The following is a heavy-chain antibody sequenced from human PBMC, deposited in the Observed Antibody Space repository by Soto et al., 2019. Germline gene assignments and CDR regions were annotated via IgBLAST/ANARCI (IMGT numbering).Heavy chain of an antibody. CDR3: ARCVGGKDYYYGMDV. Sequence: QVQLLQSGAEVKKPGSSVKVSCKASGDTFSSYAISWVRQAPGRGLEWMGGIIPIFGTANYAQKFQDRDKITADESTSTAYRELSSLRSEDTAVYYCARCVGGKDYYYGMDVWVQGTTVSVSS. D-gene: IGHD3-16*01. J-gene: IGHJ6*02. CDR2: IIPIFGTA. CDR1: GDTFSSYA. V-gene: IGHV1-69*12.